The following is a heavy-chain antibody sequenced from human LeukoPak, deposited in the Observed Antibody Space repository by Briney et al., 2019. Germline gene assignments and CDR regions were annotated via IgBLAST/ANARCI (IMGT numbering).Heavy chain of an antibody. D-gene: IGHD3-22*01. J-gene: IGHJ6*03. Sequence: ASVKVSCKASGGTFSSYAISWVRQAPGQGLEWMGGIIPIFGTANYAQKFQGRVTITADESTGTAYMELSSLRSEDTAVYYCARLEGSKDYYDRYYYYMDVWGKGTTVTVSS. V-gene: IGHV1-69*01. CDR1: GGTFSSYA. CDR2: IIPIFGTA. CDR3: ARLEGSKDYYDRYYYYMDV.